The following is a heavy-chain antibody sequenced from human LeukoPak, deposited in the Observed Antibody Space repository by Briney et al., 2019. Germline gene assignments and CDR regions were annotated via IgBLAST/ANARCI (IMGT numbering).Heavy chain of an antibody. Sequence: SVKVSCKASGGTFSSYAISWVRQAPRQGLEWMGRIIPILGIANYAQKFQGRVTITADKSTSTAYMELSSLRSEDTAVYYCARDPAWFGELIFDYWGQGTLVTVSS. J-gene: IGHJ4*02. CDR2: IIPILGIA. CDR1: GGTFSSYA. CDR3: ARDPAWFGELIFDY. V-gene: IGHV1-69*04. D-gene: IGHD3-10*01.